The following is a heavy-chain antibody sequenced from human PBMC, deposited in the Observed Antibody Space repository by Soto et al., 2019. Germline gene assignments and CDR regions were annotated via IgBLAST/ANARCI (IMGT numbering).Heavy chain of an antibody. CDR1: GGIFTDFA. Sequence: QVQLVQSGAEVKKPGSSVRVSCKASGGIFTDFAFSWVRQAPGQGFEWLGGIIPSFGTTNYAQQYQGDVTMTADVSTSTVYLELTSLTSEDTAVYYCAREEGAACRAQSCYADNSGRGHFYFYGMDVWGRGTSVTVS. CDR3: AREEGAACRAQSCYADNSGRGHFYFYGMDV. D-gene: IGHD3-10*01. V-gene: IGHV1-69*01. J-gene: IGHJ6*02. CDR2: IIPSFGTT.